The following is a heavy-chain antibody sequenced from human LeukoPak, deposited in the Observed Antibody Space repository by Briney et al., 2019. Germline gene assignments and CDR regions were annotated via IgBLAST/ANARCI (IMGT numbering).Heavy chain of an antibody. D-gene: IGHD4-17*01. CDR1: GFTFSSYG. CDR2: IRYDGSNK. Sequence: PGGSLRLSCAASGFTFSSYGMHWVRQAPGKGLEWVAFIRYDGSNKYYADSVNGRFTISRDNSKNTLYPQMNSLRAEDTAVYYCARGATMTTVTTSFDYWGQGTLVTVSS. V-gene: IGHV3-30*02. J-gene: IGHJ4*02. CDR3: ARGATMTTVTTSFDY.